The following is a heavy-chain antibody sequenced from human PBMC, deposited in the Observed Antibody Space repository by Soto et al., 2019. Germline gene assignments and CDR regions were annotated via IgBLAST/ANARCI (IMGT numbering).Heavy chain of an antibody. D-gene: IGHD3-9*01. CDR1: GGSISSSSYY. CDR2: IYYSGST. CDR3: ARSGVLRYFDWFNWFDP. J-gene: IGHJ5*02. V-gene: IGHV4-39*01. Sequence: SETLSRTCAVSGGSISSSSYYWGWIRQPPGKGLEWIGSIYYSGSTYYNPSLKSRVTISVDTSKNQFSLKLSSVTAADTAVYYCARSGVLRYFDWFNWFDPWGQGTLVTVSS.